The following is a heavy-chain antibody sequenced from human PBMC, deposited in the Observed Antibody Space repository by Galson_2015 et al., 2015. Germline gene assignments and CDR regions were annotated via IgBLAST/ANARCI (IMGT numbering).Heavy chain of an antibody. V-gene: IGHV1-69*13. CDR2: IIPIFGTA. D-gene: IGHD2-2*01. J-gene: IGHJ6*02. Sequence: SVKVSCKASGGTFSSYAISWVRQAPGQGLEWMGGIIPIFGTANYAQKFQGRVTITADESTSTAYMELSSLRSEDTAVYYCVVPAAMPATRGYYYYSMDVWGQGTPVTVSS. CDR1: GGTFSSYA. CDR3: VVPAAMPATRGYYYYSMDV.